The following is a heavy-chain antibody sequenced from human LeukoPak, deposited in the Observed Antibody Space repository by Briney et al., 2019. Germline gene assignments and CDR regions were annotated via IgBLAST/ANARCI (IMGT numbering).Heavy chain of an antibody. CDR2: IYHSGST. CDR3: ARVDGRYYYGSGSYSLALDAFDI. D-gene: IGHD3-10*01. J-gene: IGHJ3*02. Sequence: SGTLSLTCAVSGGSISSSDWWSWVRQPPGKGLEWIGEIYHSGSTNYNPSLKSRVTMSVDTSKNQFSLKLSSVTAADAAVYYCARVDGRYYYGSGSYSLALDAFDIWGQGTMVTVSS. CDR1: GGSISSSDW. V-gene: IGHV4-4*02.